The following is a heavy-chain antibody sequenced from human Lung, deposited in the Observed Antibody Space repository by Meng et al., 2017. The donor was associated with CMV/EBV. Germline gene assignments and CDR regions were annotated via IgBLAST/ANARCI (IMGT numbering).Heavy chain of an antibody. J-gene: IGHJ6*02. CDR3: ARNGYCSSTSCYRYGMDV. CDR2: INPNSGGT. Sequence: ASVKVSXKASGYTFTGYYMHWVRQAPGQGLEWMGWINPNSGGTNYAQKFQGRVTMTRDTSISTAYMELSRLRSDDTAVYYCARNGYCSSTSCYRYGMDVWGQGTXVTVSS. D-gene: IGHD2-2*01. CDR1: GYTFTGYY. V-gene: IGHV1-2*02.